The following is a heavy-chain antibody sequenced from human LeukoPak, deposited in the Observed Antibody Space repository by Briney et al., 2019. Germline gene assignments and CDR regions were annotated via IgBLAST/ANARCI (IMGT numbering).Heavy chain of an antibody. CDR3: ARDDVGATQGFDY. Sequence: GASVKVSCKASGYTFTSYAMNWVRQAPGQGLEWMGIINPSGGSTSYAQKFQGRVTMTRDMSTSTVYMELSSLRSEDTAVYYCARDDVGATQGFDYWGQGTLVTVSS. V-gene: IGHV1-46*01. D-gene: IGHD1-26*01. CDR2: INPSGGST. CDR1: GYTFTSYA. J-gene: IGHJ4*02.